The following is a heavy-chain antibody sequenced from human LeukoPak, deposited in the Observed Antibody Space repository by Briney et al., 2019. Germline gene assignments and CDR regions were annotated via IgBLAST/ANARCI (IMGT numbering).Heavy chain of an antibody. J-gene: IGHJ4*02. CDR1: GFTFSSYE. CDR3: ARAPYYYEISGAFDS. Sequence: PGGSLRLSCAASGFTFSSYEMNWVRQAPGRGLEWVSYISSSGSNIYYADSVKGRFTISRDNAKNSLYLQMNSRRAEDTAVYYCARAPYYYEISGAFDSRGQGTLVTVSS. V-gene: IGHV3-48*03. D-gene: IGHD3-22*01. CDR2: ISSSGSNI.